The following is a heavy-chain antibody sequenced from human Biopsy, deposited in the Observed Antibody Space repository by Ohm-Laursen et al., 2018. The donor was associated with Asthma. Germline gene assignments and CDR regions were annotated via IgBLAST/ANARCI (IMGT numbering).Heavy chain of an antibody. V-gene: IGHV3-30-3*01. CDR3: ARSSHINWGGYFDY. CDR1: GFTFSSYA. Sequence: RSLRLSCAASGFTFSSYAMHWVRQAPGKGLEWVAVISYDGSNKYYADSVKGRFTISRDNSKNTLYLQMNSLRSEDTAVYYCARSSHINWGGYFDYWGQGTLVTVSS. CDR2: ISYDGSNK. D-gene: IGHD7-27*01. J-gene: IGHJ4*02.